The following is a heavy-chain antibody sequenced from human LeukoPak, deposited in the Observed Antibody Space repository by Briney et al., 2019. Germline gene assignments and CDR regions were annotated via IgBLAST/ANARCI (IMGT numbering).Heavy chain of an antibody. V-gene: IGHV3-48*03. CDR1: GFTFSSYP. CDR2: LSASGTTI. CDR3: ARGPGTGHYFDS. J-gene: IGHJ4*02. Sequence: GGSLRLSCAASGFTFSSYPIKWVRQAPGKGLEWISYLSASGTTIYYADSVKGRFSISRDNAKNLLYLQMNSLRADDTAVYYCARGPGTGHYFDSWGQGTLVTVSS. D-gene: IGHD1-7*01.